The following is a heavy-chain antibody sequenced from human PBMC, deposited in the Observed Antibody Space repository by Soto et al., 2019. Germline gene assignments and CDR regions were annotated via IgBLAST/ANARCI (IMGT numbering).Heavy chain of an antibody. CDR3: TRDRWYPYSFDL. CDR2: IGISSSTK. J-gene: IGHJ3*01. CDR1: GFTFRDYG. V-gene: IGHV3-48*01. D-gene: IGHD2-15*01. Sequence: PGGSLRLSCAASGFTFRDYGMNWVRQAPGKGLEWVSYIGISSSTKYYADSVKGRFTISRDNAKNSLYLQMNSLIAEYTAVYYCTRDRWYPYSFDLWGQGTMVTVSS.